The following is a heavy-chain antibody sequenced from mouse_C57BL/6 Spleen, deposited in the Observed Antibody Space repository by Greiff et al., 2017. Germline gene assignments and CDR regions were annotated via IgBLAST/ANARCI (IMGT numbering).Heavy chain of an antibody. CDR3: ARGGYYGSSHFDY. CDR2: IDPNSGGT. J-gene: IGHJ2*01. CDR1: GYTFTSYW. Sequence: QVQLQQPGAELVKPGASVKLSCKASGYTFTSYWMHWVKQRPGRGLEWIGRIDPNSGGTKYNEKFKSKATLTVDKPSSTAYMQLSSLTSEDSAVDYCARGGYYGSSHFDYWGQGTTLTVSS. D-gene: IGHD1-1*01. V-gene: IGHV1-72*01.